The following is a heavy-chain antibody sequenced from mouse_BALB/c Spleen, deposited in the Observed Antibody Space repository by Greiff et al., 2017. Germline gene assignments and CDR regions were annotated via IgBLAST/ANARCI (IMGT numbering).Heavy chain of an antibody. CDR1: GYTFTNYW. D-gene: IGHD3-3*01. CDR3: AREGGDLYAMDY. V-gene: IGHV1-63*02. Sequence: VQLHQSGAELVRPGTSVKISCKASGYTFTNYWLGWVKQRPGHGLEWIGDIYPGGGYTNYNEKFKGKATLTADTSSSTAYMQLSSLTSEDSAVYFCAREGGDLYAMDYWGQGTSVTVSS. CDR2: IYPGGGYT. J-gene: IGHJ4*01.